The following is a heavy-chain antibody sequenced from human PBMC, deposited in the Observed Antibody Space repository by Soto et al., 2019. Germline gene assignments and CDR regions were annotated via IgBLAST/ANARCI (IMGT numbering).Heavy chain of an antibody. D-gene: IGHD2-15*01. CDR2: ISGSGSTI. J-gene: IGHJ6*03. Sequence: PGGSLRLSCAASGFTFSSYAMSWVRQAPGKGLEWVSYISGSGSTIYYADSVKGRFTISRDNAKNSLHLQMNSLRAEDTAVYYCASGVAASHFYYYYMDVWGKGTTVTVSS. CDR1: GFTFSSYA. CDR3: ASGVAASHFYYYYMDV. V-gene: IGHV3-48*04.